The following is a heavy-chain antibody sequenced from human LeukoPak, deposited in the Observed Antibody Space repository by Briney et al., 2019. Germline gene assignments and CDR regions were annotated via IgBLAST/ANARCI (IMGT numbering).Heavy chain of an antibody. D-gene: IGHD6-13*01. Sequence: GGSLRLSCAASGFTFSDYYMTWIRQAPGKGLEWVSYISSGGSTIYYADSVKGRFTISRDNSKNTLYLQMNSLRAEDTAVYYCAKEQIAAAGTWGQGTLVTVSS. CDR2: ISSGGSTI. V-gene: IGHV3-11*04. CDR3: AKEQIAAAGT. CDR1: GFTFSDYY. J-gene: IGHJ4*02.